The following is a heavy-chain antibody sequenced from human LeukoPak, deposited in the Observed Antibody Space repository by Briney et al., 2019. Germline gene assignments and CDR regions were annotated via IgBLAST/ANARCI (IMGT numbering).Heavy chain of an antibody. V-gene: IGHV4-39*07. Sequence: SETLSLTCTVSGGSISSSDYYWGWIRQPPGRGLEWIGSIYYSGSTYYNPSLKSRVTISVDTSKNQFSLKLSSVTAADTAVYYCARINVDTAMVVVSYLDYWGQGTLVTVSS. J-gene: IGHJ4*02. D-gene: IGHD5-18*01. CDR2: IYYSGST. CDR1: GGSISSSDYY. CDR3: ARINVDTAMVVVSYLDY.